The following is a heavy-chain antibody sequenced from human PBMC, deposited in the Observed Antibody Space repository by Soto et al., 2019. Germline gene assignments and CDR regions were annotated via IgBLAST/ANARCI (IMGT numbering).Heavy chain of an antibody. V-gene: IGHV3-48*02. CDR2: ISSSGSTI. Sequence: GGSLRLSCASSGFPFSVFSMNWVRQAPGKGLEWVAYISSSGSTIYYTDSVKGRFTISRDNAKSSLYLQMDSLRDEDTAVYYCAREGGRHCSPTGCYNAFDLWGQGTMVTVSS. CDR3: AREGGRHCSPTGCYNAFDL. J-gene: IGHJ3*01. D-gene: IGHD2-2*02. CDR1: GFPFSVFS.